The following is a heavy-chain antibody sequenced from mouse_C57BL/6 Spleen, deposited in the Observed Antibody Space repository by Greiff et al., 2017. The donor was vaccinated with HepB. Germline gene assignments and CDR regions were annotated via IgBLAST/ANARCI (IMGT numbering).Heavy chain of an antibody. Sequence: KQRPGQGLEWIARIYPGSGNTYYNEKFKGKATLTAEKSSSTAYMQLSSLTSEDSAVYFCARGGSSPYYYAMDYWGQGTSVTVSS. V-gene: IGHV1-76*01. CDR2: IYPGSGNT. CDR3: ARGGSSPYYYAMDY. J-gene: IGHJ4*01. D-gene: IGHD1-1*01.